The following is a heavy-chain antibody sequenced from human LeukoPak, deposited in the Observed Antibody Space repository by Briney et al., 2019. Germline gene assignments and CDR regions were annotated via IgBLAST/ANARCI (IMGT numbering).Heavy chain of an antibody. V-gene: IGHV3-30*02. CDR3: AKDDYFGSGT. CDR1: GFTFNTYG. J-gene: IGHJ5*02. Sequence: GESLRLSCAASGFTFNTYGMHWVRQAPGKGLEWVAFIRTDGSYTYHADSVKGRFTISRGNSKNTLFLQMNSLRPEDTAVYYCAKDDYFGSGTWGQGTLVTVSS. D-gene: IGHD3-10*01. CDR2: IRTDGSYT.